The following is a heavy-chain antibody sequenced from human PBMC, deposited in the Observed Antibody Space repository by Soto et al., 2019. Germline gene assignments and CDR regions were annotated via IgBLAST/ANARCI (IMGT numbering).Heavy chain of an antibody. V-gene: IGHV1-69*13. CDR3: ARRWYYDRVPPTYGMAV. Sequence: SVKVSCKASGGTFSSYAISWVRQAPGQGLEWMGGIIPIFGTANYAQKFQGRVTITADESTSTAYMELSSLRSEDTAVYYCARRWYYDRVPPTYGMAVWGQGTTVTVSS. J-gene: IGHJ6*02. D-gene: IGHD3-22*01. CDR2: IIPIFGTA. CDR1: GGTFSSYA.